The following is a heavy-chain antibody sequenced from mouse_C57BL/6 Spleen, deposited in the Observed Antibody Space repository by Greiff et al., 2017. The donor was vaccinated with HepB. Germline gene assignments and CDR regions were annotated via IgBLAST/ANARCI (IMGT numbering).Heavy chain of an antibody. CDR3: ARGSYY. J-gene: IGHJ2*01. CDR2: ISYDGSN. V-gene: IGHV3-6*01. CDR1: GYSITSGYY. Sequence: EVQVVESGPGLVKPSQSLSLTCSVTGYSITSGYYWNWIRQFPGNKLEWMGYISYDGSNNYNPSLKNRISITRDTSKNQFFLKLNSVTTEDTATYYCARGSYYWGQGTTLTVSS.